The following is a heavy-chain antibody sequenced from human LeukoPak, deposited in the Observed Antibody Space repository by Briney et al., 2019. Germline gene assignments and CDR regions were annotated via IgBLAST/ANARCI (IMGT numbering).Heavy chain of an antibody. V-gene: IGHV4-34*01. CDR2: INDSGST. Sequence: PSETLSLTCAVYGGSFSGYHWSWIRQSPGKGLEWIGEINDSGSTDYNPSLTSRVTISEDTSKNQFSLKLSSVTAADTAVYYCARVQSGYCTGGSCYGYYYGMDVWGKGTTVTVSS. D-gene: IGHD2-15*01. CDR3: ARVQSGYCTGGSCYGYYYGMDV. CDR1: GGSFSGYH. J-gene: IGHJ6*04.